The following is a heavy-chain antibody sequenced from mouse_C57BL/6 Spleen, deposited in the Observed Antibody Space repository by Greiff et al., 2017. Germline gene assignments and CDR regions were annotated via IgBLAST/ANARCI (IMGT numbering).Heavy chain of an antibody. CDR3: ARGLCYFDD. CDR1: SYAFSSSW. J-gene: IGHJ2*01. Sequence: VQLQESGPELVKPGASVKISCKASSYAFSSSWMNWVKQRPGQGLEWIGNINPSNGGTNYNEKFKSKATLTVDTSCSTASMQLSSLTSEDSAVYYCARGLCYFDDWGQGTTLTVSS. CDR2: INPSNGGT. D-gene: IGHD3-1*01. V-gene: IGHV1-53*01.